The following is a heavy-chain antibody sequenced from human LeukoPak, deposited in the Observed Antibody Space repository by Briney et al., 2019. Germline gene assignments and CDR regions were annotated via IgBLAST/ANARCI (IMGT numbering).Heavy chain of an antibody. V-gene: IGHV1-18*01. CDR1: GYTFTSYG. D-gene: IGHD3-22*01. J-gene: IGHJ3*02. CDR2: ISAYNGNT. Sequence: GASVKVSCKASGYTFTSYGISWVRQAPGQGLEWMGWISAYNGNTNYAQKLQGRVTMTTDTSTSTAYMELRSLRSDDTAVYYCARPAVYYDSGGYYHGAFDIWGQGTMVTVSS. CDR3: ARPAVYYDSGGYYHGAFDI.